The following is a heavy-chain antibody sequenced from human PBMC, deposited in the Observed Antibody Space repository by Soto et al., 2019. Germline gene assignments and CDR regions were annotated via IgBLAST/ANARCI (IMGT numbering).Heavy chain of an antibody. CDR3: ARHYDSSGFPPYYYGTDV. Sequence: ASVKVSCQASGYTFTSYARHWVRQAPGQRLEWMGWINAGNGNTKYSQKFQGRVTITRDTSASTAYTELSSLRSVDTAVYYCARHYDSSGFPPYYYGTDVWGQGTTVNVSS. D-gene: IGHD3-22*01. CDR2: INAGNGNT. V-gene: IGHV1-3*01. J-gene: IGHJ6*02. CDR1: GYTFTSYA.